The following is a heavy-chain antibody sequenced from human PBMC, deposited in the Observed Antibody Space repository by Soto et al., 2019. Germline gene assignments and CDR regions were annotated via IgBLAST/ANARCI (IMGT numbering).Heavy chain of an antibody. D-gene: IGHD5-18*01. Sequence: SETLSLTCTVSGGSISSYYWSWIRQPPGKGLEWIGYIYYSGSTNYNPSLKSRVTISVDTSKNQFSLKLSSVTAADTAVYYCASLRRTSAGAKPGYSYGTEFDYWGQGTLVTVSS. CDR2: IYYSGST. V-gene: IGHV4-59*01. CDR1: GGSISSYY. CDR3: ASLRRTSAGAKPGYSYGTEFDY. J-gene: IGHJ4*02.